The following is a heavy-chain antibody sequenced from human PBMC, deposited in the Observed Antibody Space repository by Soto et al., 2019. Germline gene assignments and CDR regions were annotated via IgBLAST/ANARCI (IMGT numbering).Heavy chain of an antibody. D-gene: IGHD3-16*02. J-gene: IGHJ4*02. CDR2: MNPNSGNT. CDR1: GYTFTSYD. CDR3: ARGVMITFGGVIGIFDY. V-gene: IGHV1-8*01. Sequence: RASVKVSCKASGYTFTSYDINWVRQATGQGLEWMGWMNPNSGNTGYAQKFQGRVTMTRNTPISTAYMELSSLRSEDTAVYYCARGVMITFGGVIGIFDYWGQGTLVTVSS.